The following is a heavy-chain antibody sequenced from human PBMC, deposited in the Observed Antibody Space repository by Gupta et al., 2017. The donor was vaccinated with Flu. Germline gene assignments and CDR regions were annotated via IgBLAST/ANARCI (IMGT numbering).Heavy chain of an antibody. J-gene: IGHJ3*02. Sequence: WVGQAPGKGLDWVSSISFSGGYIYYADSVKGRFTISRDNAKSSLFLQMDTLRAEDSALYFCARLGPYDAFDIWGQGTVVSVSS. CDR3: ARLGPYDAFDI. V-gene: IGHV3-21*06. CDR2: ISFSGGYI. D-gene: IGHD1-26*01.